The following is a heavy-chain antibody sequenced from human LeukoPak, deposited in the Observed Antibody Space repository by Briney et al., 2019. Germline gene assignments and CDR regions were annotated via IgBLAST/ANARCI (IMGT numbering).Heavy chain of an antibody. CDR2: ISSSGIT. J-gene: IGHJ4*02. Sequence: GGSLRLSCAASGFTVSSNYMSWVRQAPGKGLEWVSVISSSGITYSADSVKGRFTISRDNSKNTLYLQMNSLRLEDTAVYYCATRPGYRAFDYWGQGTLVTVSS. V-gene: IGHV3-53*01. CDR3: ATRPGYRAFDY. D-gene: IGHD1-1*01. CDR1: GFTVSSNY.